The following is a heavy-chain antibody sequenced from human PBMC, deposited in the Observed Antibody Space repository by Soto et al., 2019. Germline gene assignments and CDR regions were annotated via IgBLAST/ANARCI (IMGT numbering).Heavy chain of an antibody. CDR2: IYYSGST. V-gene: IGHV4-30-4*01. CDR1: GGSISSDDYY. D-gene: IGHD6-6*01. CDR3: ARDTHFRIAARPDYYYYYGMDV. J-gene: IGHJ6*02. Sequence: PSETLSLTCTVSGGSISSDDYYWSWIRQPPGKGLEWIGYIYYSGSTYYNPSLKSRVTISVDTSKNQFSLKLSSVTAADTAVYYCARDTHFRIAARPDYYYYYGMDVWGQGTTVTVSS.